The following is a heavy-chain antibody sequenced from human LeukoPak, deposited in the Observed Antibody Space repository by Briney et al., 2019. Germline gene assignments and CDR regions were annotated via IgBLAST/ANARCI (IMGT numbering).Heavy chain of an antibody. V-gene: IGHV3-21*01. CDR2: ISSSSSYI. CDR3: ARVNEAAAGTDY. D-gene: IGHD6-13*01. J-gene: IGHJ4*02. CDR1: GFTFNSYR. Sequence: GGSQRLSCAASGFTFNSYRMNWVRQAPGKGLEWVSSISSSSSYIYYADSVKDRFTISRDNAKNSLYLQMNSLRAEGTAVYYCARVNEAAAGTDYWGQGTLVTVSS.